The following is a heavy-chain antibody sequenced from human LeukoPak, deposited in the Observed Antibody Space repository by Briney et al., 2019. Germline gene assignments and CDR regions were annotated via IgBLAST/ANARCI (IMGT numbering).Heavy chain of an antibody. Sequence: GGSLRLSCAASGFTFTNSAMTWARQAPGKGLEWVSTVSGSGGNTYYADSVKGRFTISRDNSENTLYLQMNSLRAEDTAVYYCAKDIGVRDFDYWGQGTLVTVSS. J-gene: IGHJ4*02. CDR1: GFTFTNSA. V-gene: IGHV3-23*01. D-gene: IGHD3-10*01. CDR3: AKDIGVRDFDY. CDR2: VSGSGGNT.